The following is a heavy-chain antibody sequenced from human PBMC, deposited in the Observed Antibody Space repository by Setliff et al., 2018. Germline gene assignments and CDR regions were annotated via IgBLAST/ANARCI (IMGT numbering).Heavy chain of an antibody. D-gene: IGHD3-3*01. Sequence: GASVKVSCKASGYTFTSYDINWVRQATGQGLEWMGWMNPNSGNTGYAQKFQGRVTMTRNTSISTAYMELSSLRSEDTALYYCARGRERDYNFWSGYYTYYYYGMDVWGQGTTVTVSS. CDR2: MNPNSGNT. CDR1: GYTFTSYD. V-gene: IGHV1-8*02. J-gene: IGHJ6*02. CDR3: ARGRERDYNFWSGYYTYYYYGMDV.